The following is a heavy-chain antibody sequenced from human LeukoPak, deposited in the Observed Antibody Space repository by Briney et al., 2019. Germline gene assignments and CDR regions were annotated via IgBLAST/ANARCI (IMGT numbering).Heavy chain of an antibody. CDR2: INPSGGST. Sequence: ASVKVSCKSSGYTFSSYYMHWVRQAPGQGLEWMEIINPSGGSTTYAQKFQGRATMTRDTSTSTVSTALSRPRSEHPAVYYCARGGVLRFLEHLDYWGQGTLVTVSS. CDR1: GYTFSSYY. D-gene: IGHD3-3*01. V-gene: IGHV1-46*01. CDR3: ARGGVLRFLEHLDY. J-gene: IGHJ4*02.